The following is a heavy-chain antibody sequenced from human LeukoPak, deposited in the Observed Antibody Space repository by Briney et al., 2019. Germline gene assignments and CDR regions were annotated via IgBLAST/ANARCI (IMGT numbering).Heavy chain of an antibody. CDR1: GGSVSSGSYY. CDR3: ARDLGYSSGWYSGYGMDV. D-gene: IGHD6-19*01. V-gene: IGHV4-61*01. CDR2: IYYRGST. J-gene: IGHJ6*02. Sequence: SETLSLTCTVSGGSVSSGSYYWSWIRQPPGKGLEWIGYIYYRGSTTYNPSLKSRVTISVDTSKNQFSLKLSSVTAADTAVYYWARDLGYSSGWYSGYGMDVWGQGTTVTVSS.